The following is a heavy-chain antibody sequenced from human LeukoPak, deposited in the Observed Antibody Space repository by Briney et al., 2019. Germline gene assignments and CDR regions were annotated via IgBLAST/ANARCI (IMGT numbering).Heavy chain of an antibody. CDR2: ISTGSSTT. CDR3: ARVAAGYSVNYFDY. Sequence: GGSLRLSCAASEFAFSTYNMNWVRQAPGKGPEWVSYISTGSSTTYYADSVKGRFTISRDNVENSLYLQMNSLRDEDTAVYYCARVAAGYSVNYFDYWGQGTLVTVSS. CDR1: EFAFSTYN. J-gene: IGHJ4*02. D-gene: IGHD4-23*01. V-gene: IGHV3-48*02.